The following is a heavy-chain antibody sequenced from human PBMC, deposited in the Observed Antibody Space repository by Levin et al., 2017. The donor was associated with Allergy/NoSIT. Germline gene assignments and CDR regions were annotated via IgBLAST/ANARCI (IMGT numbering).Heavy chain of an antibody. Sequence: ESLKISCKASGYNFANYWIAWVRQMPGKGLEWMGIIYPGDSDIRYSPSFQGQVTISVDKSISTAYLQWSSLKASDTAKYYCARQGGSLAGNYDSWGQGTLLTVSS. CDR2: IYPGDSDI. V-gene: IGHV5-51*01. D-gene: IGHD6-19*01. CDR3: ARQGGSLAGNYDS. J-gene: IGHJ4*02. CDR1: GYNFANYW.